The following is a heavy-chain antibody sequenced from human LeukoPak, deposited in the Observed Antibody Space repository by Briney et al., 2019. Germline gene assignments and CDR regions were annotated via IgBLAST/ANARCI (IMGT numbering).Heavy chain of an antibody. CDR3: ATPGGYCGCDCYYDGFDI. CDR2: IYPGDSDT. Sequence: GESLQISCNGSGYSFTSYWIGWVRQMPRKGMEWMGIIYPGDSDTRYSPSFQGQVTISADKSISTAYLQWSSLRASDTVMYYCATPGGYCGCDCYYDGFDIWGQGTMVTVSS. J-gene: IGHJ3*02. D-gene: IGHD2-21*02. CDR1: GYSFTSYW. V-gene: IGHV5-51*01.